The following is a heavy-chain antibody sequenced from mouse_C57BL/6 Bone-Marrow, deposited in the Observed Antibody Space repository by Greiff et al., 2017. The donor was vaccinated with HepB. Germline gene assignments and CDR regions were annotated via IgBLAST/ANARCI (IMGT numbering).Heavy chain of an antibody. CDR2: IYPGSGST. J-gene: IGHJ2*01. CDR3: APYYYGSTLFDY. D-gene: IGHD1-1*01. Sequence: QVQLQQPGAELVKPGASVKMSCKASGYTFTSYWITWVKQRPGQGLEWIGDIYPGSGSTNYNEKFKSKATLTVDTSSSTAYMQLSSLTSEDTAVYYCAPYYYGSTLFDYWGQGTTLTVSS. CDR1: GYTFTSYW. V-gene: IGHV1-55*01.